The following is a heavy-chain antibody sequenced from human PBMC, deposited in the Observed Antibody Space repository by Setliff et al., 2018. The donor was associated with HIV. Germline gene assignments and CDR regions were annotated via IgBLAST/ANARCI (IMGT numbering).Heavy chain of an antibody. CDR1: GGSLTDYD. J-gene: IGHJ5*01. V-gene: IGHV4-34*01. CDR2: ISHSGRT. CDR3: ARGFEGYCSGASCHWFDS. D-gene: IGHD2-15*01. Sequence: LSLTCAVYGGSLTDYDWTWIRQTPAKGLEWIGEISHSGRTNYNPSLKTRLIISRDTSKNQFSLRLSSATVADTAIYYCARGFEGYCSGASCHWFDSWGQGTQVTVPS.